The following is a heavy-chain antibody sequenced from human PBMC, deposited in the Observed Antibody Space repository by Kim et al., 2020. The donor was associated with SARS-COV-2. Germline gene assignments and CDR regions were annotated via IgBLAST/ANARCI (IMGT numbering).Heavy chain of an antibody. CDR1: GFTFSSYG. J-gene: IGHJ4*02. Sequence: GGSLRLSCAASGFTFSSYGMHWVRQAPGKGLEWVAVISYDGSNKYYADSVKGRFTISRDNSKNTLYLQMNSLRAEDTAVYYCAKDHTYHYYGSGNLDYWGQGTLVTVSS. V-gene: IGHV3-30*18. CDR3: AKDHTYHYYGSGNLDY. D-gene: IGHD3-10*01. CDR2: ISYDGSNK.